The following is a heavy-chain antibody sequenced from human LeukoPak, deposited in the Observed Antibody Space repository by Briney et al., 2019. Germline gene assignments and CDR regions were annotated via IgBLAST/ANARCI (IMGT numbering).Heavy chain of an antibody. J-gene: IGHJ6*02. CDR3: AKYCGGDCYGMDV. D-gene: IGHD2-21*01. CDR1: GFTFSTYS. V-gene: IGHV3-21*01. CDR2: ISSSGAYI. Sequence: GGSLRLSCAASGFTFSTYSMNWVRQAPGKGLECVSSISSSGAYIYYADSVKGRFTISRDNAKKSLYLQMNSLRAEDTAVYYCAKYCGGDCYGMDVWGQGTTVTVSS.